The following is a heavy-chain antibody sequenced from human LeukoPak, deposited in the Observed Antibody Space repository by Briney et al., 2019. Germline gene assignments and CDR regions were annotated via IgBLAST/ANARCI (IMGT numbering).Heavy chain of an antibody. CDR2: MNPNSGNT. V-gene: IGHV1-8*01. CDR3: ARGDYSYGFDLASELGY. Sequence: ASVKVSCKASGYTFTSYDINWVRQATGQGLEWMGWMNPNSGNTGYAQKFQGRVTMTRDMSTSTVYMELSSLRSEDTAVYYCARGDYSYGFDLASELGYWGQGTLVTVSS. D-gene: IGHD5-18*01. J-gene: IGHJ4*02. CDR1: GYTFTSYD.